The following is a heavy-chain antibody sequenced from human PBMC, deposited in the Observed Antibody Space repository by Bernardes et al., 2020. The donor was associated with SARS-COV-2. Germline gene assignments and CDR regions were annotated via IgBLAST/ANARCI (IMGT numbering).Heavy chain of an antibody. Sequence: GGSLRLSCAASGFTFSNYWMSWVRQAPGKGLEWVANIKQDGSEKYNVDSVKGRFTISRDNAKNSLYLQMNSLRAEDTAVYYCARGGTGTTYYYYYGMDVWGQGTTVTVSS. CDR1: GFTFSNYW. D-gene: IGHD1-1*01. V-gene: IGHV3-7*04. J-gene: IGHJ6*02. CDR2: IKQDGSEK. CDR3: ARGGTGTTYYYYYGMDV.